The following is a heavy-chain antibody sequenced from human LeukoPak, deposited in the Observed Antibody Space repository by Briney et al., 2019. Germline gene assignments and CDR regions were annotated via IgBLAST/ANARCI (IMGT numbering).Heavy chain of an antibody. Sequence: GGSLRLSCAASGFTFSSYSMNWVRQAPGKGLEWVSSISSSSSYIYYADSVKGRFTISRDNAKNSLYLQMNSLRAEDTAVYYCARVMYYDILTARGDAFDIWGQGTMVTVSS. CDR2: ISSSSSYI. V-gene: IGHV3-21*01. D-gene: IGHD3-9*01. CDR1: GFTFSSYS. CDR3: ARVMYYDILTARGDAFDI. J-gene: IGHJ3*02.